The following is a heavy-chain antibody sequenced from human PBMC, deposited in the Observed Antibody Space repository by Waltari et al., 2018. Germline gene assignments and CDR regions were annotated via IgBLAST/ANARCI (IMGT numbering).Heavy chain of an antibody. D-gene: IGHD3-16*01. J-gene: IGHJ3*02. V-gene: IGHV3-23*01. CDR1: GFTFSSYA. Sequence: EVQLLESGGGLVQPGGSLRLSCAASGFTFSSYAMSWVRQAPGRGLEWVSAISGSGGSTYYADSVKGRFTISRDNSKNTLYLQMNSLRAEDTAVYYCAKVAYYDYIWGSLGAFDIWGQGTMVIVSS. CDR3: AKVAYYDYIWGSLGAFDI. CDR2: ISGSGGST.